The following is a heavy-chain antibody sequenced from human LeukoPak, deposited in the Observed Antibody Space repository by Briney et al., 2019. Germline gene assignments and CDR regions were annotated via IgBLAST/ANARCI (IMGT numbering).Heavy chain of an antibody. J-gene: IGHJ4*02. CDR1: GFTFSNYW. Sequence: GGSLRLSCAASGFTFSNYWMSWVRQAPGKGLAWVANIKQDGSEKYYVDSAKGRFTISRDNAKNSLYLQMNSLRAEDTAVYYCARDQAGYYDSSGYYWLFDYWGQGTLVTVSS. V-gene: IGHV3-7*01. CDR2: IKQDGSEK. CDR3: ARDQAGYYDSSGYYWLFDY. D-gene: IGHD3-22*01.